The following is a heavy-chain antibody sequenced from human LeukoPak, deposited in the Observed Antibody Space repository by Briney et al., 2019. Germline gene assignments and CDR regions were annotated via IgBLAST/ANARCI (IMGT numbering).Heavy chain of an antibody. CDR3: AKGISADGYNFERGADY. D-gene: IGHD5-18*01. CDR1: GFTFSSYA. Sequence: PGGSLRLSCAASGFTFSSYAMHWVRQAPGKGLEWVAVISYDGSNKYYADSVKGHFTISRDNSKNTLFLQMNSLRVADTAMYFCAKGISADGYNFERGADYWGQGTLVTISS. V-gene: IGHV3-30-3*01. CDR2: ISYDGSNK. J-gene: IGHJ4*02.